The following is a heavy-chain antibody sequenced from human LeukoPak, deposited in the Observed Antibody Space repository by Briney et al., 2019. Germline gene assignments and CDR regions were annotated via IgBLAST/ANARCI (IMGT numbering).Heavy chain of an antibody. D-gene: IGHD6-19*01. Sequence: GGSLRLSCAVSGFTFGDDYMSWIRQAPGQGLGWVSYISNSGGYTNYADSVAGRFTISRDNAENSLYLQMNSLRAEDTAVYYCARSRGAGPGAYFDYWGQGTLVTVTS. CDR3: ARSRGAGPGAYFDY. CDR1: GFTFGDDY. V-gene: IGHV3-11*03. J-gene: IGHJ4*02. CDR2: ISNSGGYT.